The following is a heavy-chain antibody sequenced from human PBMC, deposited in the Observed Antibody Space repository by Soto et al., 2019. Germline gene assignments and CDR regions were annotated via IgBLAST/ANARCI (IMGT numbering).Heavy chain of an antibody. CDR2: IRSSSSTI. V-gene: IGHV3-48*01. D-gene: IGHD4-17*01. J-gene: IGHJ4*02. CDR1: GFTFSSYS. CDR3: ARPTTVTDFDY. Sequence: GGSLRLSCAASGFTFSSYSMNWVRQAPGKGLEWVSYIRSSSSTIYYADSVKGRFTISRDNAKNSLYLQMNSLRAEDTAVYYCARPTTVTDFDYWGQGTLVTVSS.